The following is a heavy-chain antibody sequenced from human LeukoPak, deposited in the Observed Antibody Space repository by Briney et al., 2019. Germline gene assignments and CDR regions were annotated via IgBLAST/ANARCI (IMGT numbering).Heavy chain of an antibody. CDR3: AREPYYYDSSGYSVDY. CDR1: GFMFSDYY. CDR2: ISSSSSTI. D-gene: IGHD3-22*01. J-gene: IGHJ4*02. V-gene: IGHV3-11*01. Sequence: GGSLRLSCAASGFMFSDYYMSWIRQAPGKGLEWVAYISSSSSTIYYADSVKGRFTISRDNAKNSLNLQMNSLRAEDTAVYYCAREPYYYDSSGYSVDYWGQGTLVTVSS.